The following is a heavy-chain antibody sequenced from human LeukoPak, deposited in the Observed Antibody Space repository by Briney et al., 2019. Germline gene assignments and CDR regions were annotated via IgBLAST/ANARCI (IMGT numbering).Heavy chain of an antibody. CDR1: GGFISSYY. Sequence: PSETLSLTCTVSGGFISSYYWSWIRQPPGKGLEWIGYIYYSGSTNYNPSLKSRVTISVDTSKNQFSPKLSSVTAADTAVYYCARDPLLDPWGQGTLVTVSS. V-gene: IGHV4-59*01. J-gene: IGHJ5*02. CDR2: IYYSGST. CDR3: ARDPLLDP.